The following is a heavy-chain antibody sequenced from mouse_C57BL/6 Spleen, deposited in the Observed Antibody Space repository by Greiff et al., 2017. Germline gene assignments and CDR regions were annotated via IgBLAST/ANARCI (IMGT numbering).Heavy chain of an antibody. CDR1: GYTFTSYW. CDR3: AREGDDGYYGRAWFAY. CDR2: IHPNSGST. D-gene: IGHD2-3*01. V-gene: IGHV1-64*01. Sequence: VQLQQPGAELVKPGASVKLSCKASGYTFTSYWMHWVKQRPGQGLEWIGMIHPNSGSTNYNEKFKSKATLTVDKSSSTAYMQLSSLTSEDSAVYYCAREGDDGYYGRAWFAYWGQGTLVTVSA. J-gene: IGHJ3*01.